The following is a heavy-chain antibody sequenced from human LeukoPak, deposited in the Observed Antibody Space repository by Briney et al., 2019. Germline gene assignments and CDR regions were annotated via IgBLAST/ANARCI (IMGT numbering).Heavy chain of an antibody. J-gene: IGHJ4*02. V-gene: IGHV4-59*08. D-gene: IGHD6-13*01. CDR3: ARAVAVAGSAFDY. CDR1: GGSISGYY. CDR2: IYYSGST. Sequence: SETLSLTCTVSGGSISGYYWSWIRQPPGKGLEWIGYIYYSGSTNYNPSLKSRVTISVDTSKSQFSLKLSSVTAADTAVYFWARAVAVAGSAFDYWGQGTLVTVSS.